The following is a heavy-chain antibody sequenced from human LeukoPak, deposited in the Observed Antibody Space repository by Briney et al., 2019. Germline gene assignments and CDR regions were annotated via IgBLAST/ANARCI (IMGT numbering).Heavy chain of an antibody. V-gene: IGHV4-61*01. CDR1: GGSVSSGSYY. D-gene: IGHD1-26*01. Sequence: SETLSLTCTVSGGSVSSGSYYWGWIRQPPGKGLEWIGYIYYSGSTNYNPSLKSRVTISVDTSKNQFSLKLSSVTAADTAVYFCATYIVGARHFDYWGQGTLVTVSS. J-gene: IGHJ4*02. CDR2: IYYSGST. CDR3: ATYIVGARHFDY.